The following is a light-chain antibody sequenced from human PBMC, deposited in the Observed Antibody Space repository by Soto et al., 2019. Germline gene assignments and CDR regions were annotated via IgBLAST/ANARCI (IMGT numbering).Light chain of an antibody. V-gene: IGKV3-20*01. J-gene: IGKJ1*01. CDR2: GTS. CDR3: QQYGNSRWT. CDR1: QSVSSSY. Sequence: EIVLTQSPDTLSLSPGERATLSCRASQSVSSSYLAWYQQTPGQAPRLLIYGTSNRATGIPDRFSGSGSGTDFTLTISRLEPGDFAVYYCQQYGNSRWTFGQGTKVEIK.